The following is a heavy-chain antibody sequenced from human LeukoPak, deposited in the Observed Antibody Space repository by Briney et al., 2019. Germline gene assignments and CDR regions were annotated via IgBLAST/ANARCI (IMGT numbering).Heavy chain of an antibody. CDR2: ISGRGDHF. D-gene: IGHD1-1*01. V-gene: IGHV3-21*01. CDR1: GFTFDKYG. J-gene: IGHJ4*02. Sequence: GGSLRLSCEGSGFTFDKYGMSWVRQAPGKGLEWVSSISGRGDHFNYAESVKGRFTVSRDNDGNSVHLQMHSLGAEDTAVYYCARDYPGCPNTNCYDFDFWGRGTLVTVSS. CDR3: ARDYPGCPNTNCYDFDF.